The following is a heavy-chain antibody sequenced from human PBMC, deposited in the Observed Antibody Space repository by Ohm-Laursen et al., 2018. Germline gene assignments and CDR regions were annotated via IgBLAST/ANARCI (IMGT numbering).Heavy chain of an antibody. J-gene: IGHJ4*02. V-gene: IGHV3-23*01. CDR1: GLTVSSNY. CDR3: VKRLKSPSLEWAHDF. D-gene: IGHD3-3*01. Sequence: SLRLSCAAAGLTVSSNYMNWVRQAPGRGLESVSVISDSGYFTYYAASVKGRFTISRDNSKSTLYLQMNSLRVKDTAIYYCVKRLKSPSLEWAHDFWGQGTLVTVSS. CDR2: ISDSGYFT.